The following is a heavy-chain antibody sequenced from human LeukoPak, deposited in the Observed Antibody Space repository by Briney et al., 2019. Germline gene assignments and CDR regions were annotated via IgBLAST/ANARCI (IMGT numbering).Heavy chain of an antibody. CDR3: ARDHSIAARPGVGWFDP. J-gene: IGHJ5*02. D-gene: IGHD6-6*01. CDR2: IIPIFGTA. Sequence: SVKVSCKASGGTFSSYAISWVRQAPGQGLEWMGGIIPIFGTANYAQKFQGRVTITADESTSAAYMELSSLRSEDTAVYYCARDHSIAARPGVGWFDPWGQGTLVTVSS. V-gene: IGHV1-69*13. CDR1: GGTFSSYA.